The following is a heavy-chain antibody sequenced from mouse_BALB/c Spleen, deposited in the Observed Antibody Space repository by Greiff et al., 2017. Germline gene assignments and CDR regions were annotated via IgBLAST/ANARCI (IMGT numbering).Heavy chain of an antibody. CDR2: IDPANGNT. V-gene: IGHV14-3*02. D-gene: IGHD1-1*01. CDR3: ARSDYYGSSPYYFDY. CDR1: GFNIKDTY. Sequence: EVQLQQSGAELVKPGASVKLSCTASGFNIKDTYMHWVKQRPEQGLEWIGRIDPANGNTKYDPKFQGKATITADTSSNTAYLQLSSLTSEDTAVYYCARSDYYGSSPYYFDYWGQGTTLTVSS. J-gene: IGHJ2*01.